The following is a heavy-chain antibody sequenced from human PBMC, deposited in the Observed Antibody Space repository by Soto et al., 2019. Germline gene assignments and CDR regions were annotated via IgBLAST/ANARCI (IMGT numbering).Heavy chain of an antibody. V-gene: IGHV1-69*06. CDR2: IIPIFGTA. D-gene: IGHD1-26*01. Sequence: QVKLVQSGSEVKKPGSSVKVSCKTAGGTFSTYSIVWVRQAPGEGLDWMGGIIPIFGTANYAQKFQDRVTITADKSTNTAFMELSSLKSEDTAMYYCASSSGNNYGVGTNYYFDYWGQGTLVTVSS. CDR3: ASSSGNNYGVGTNYYFDY. CDR1: GGTFSTYS. J-gene: IGHJ4*02.